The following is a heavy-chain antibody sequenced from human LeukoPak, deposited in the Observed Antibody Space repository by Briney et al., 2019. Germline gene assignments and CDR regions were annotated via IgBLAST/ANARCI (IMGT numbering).Heavy chain of an antibody. J-gene: IGHJ4*02. CDR2: IDPSSGGT. Sequence: RGASVKVSCKASGYTFTGHYVHWVRQAPGQGLEWMGWIDPSSGGTNSAQKVQGRVTMARDTSITTVYMELSSLTSDDTAIYFCARDRIAPAGSIIDYWGQGTLVTVSS. CDR3: ARDRIAPAGSIIDY. CDR1: GYTFTGHY. V-gene: IGHV1-2*02. D-gene: IGHD6-13*01.